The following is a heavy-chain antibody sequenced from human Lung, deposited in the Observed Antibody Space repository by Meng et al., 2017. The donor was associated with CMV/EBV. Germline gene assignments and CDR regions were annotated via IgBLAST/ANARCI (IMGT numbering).Heavy chain of an antibody. CDR2: ISAYNGNT. Sequence: ASXXDSCKASGYTFTSYGISWVRQATGQGLEWMGWISAYNGNTNYAQKLQGRVTMTTDTSTSKAYMELRSLRSDDTAVYYCARDRRNYGRDVWGQGTTVTVSS. V-gene: IGHV1-18*01. J-gene: IGHJ6*02. CDR1: GYTFTSYG. CDR3: ARDRRNYGRDV.